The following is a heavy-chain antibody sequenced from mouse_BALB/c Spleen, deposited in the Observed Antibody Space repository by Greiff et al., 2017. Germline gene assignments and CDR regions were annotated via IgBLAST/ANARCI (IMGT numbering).Heavy chain of an antibody. D-gene: IGHD4-1*01. V-gene: IGHV1S81*02. CDR2: INPSNGGT. CDR3: TRGLGGYFDY. J-gene: IGHJ2*01. CDR1: GYTFTSYY. Sequence: QVQLQQPGAELVKPGASVKLSCKASGYTFTSYYMYWVKQRPGQGLEWIGGINPSNGGTNFNEKFKSKATLTVDKSSSTAYMQLSSLTSEDSAVYYCTRGLGGYFDYWGQGTTLTVSS.